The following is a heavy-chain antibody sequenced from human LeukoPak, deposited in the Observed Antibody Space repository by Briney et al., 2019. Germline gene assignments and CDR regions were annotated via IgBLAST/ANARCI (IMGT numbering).Heavy chain of an antibody. D-gene: IGHD1-26*01. V-gene: IGHV3-48*03. Sequence: AGSLRLSCAASGFTFSSFEMNWVRQAPGNVREWVSYITSSASTIYYAESVKGRFTISRDNAKNSLFLQMNSLRAEDTAVYYCARKVLSGSRYFAYWGQGALVTVSS. J-gene: IGHJ4*02. CDR3: ARKVLSGSRYFAY. CDR1: GFTFSSFE. CDR2: ITSSASTI.